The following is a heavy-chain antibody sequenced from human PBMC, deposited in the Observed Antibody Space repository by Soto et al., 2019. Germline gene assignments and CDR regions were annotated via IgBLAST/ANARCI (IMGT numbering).Heavy chain of an antibody. CDR3: ASYYGGLNH. CDR1: GASINTYY. V-gene: IGHV4-59*08. J-gene: IGHJ5*02. Sequence: SETLSLTCTVSGASINTYYWSWIRQPPGKGLEWIGYIYYTGSTNYNPSLKSRVTISVDRSKNQFSLKLSSVTAADTAVYYCASYYGGLNHWGQGTLVTVSS. CDR2: IYYTGST. D-gene: IGHD3-22*01.